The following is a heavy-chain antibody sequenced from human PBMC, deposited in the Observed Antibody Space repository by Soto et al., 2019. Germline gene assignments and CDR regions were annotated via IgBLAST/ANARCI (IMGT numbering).Heavy chain of an antibody. CDR2: ISAYNGNT. V-gene: IGHV1-18*01. J-gene: IGHJ4*02. Sequence: QVQLVQSGTEVKKPGASVKVSCKASGYTVTSYGISWVRQAPGQGLEWMGWISAYNGNTNYAQKLQDRVTMTTDTSTSTAYMELRSRRSDDTAVYSCAKKAAANIDYWGQGNLFTFSS. CDR3: AKKAAANIDY. D-gene: IGHD2-2*01. CDR1: GYTVTSYG.